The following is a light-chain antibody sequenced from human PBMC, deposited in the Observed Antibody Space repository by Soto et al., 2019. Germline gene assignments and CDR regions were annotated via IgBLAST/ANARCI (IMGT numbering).Light chain of an antibody. Sequence: IVLTQSPGTLSFSPGEIATFSYRASQTGSNSYLAWYQQKSGQAPRLLIYGVSTRATGISDRFSGSGSGTEFALTISRLEPEDFAVYSCQHYGYPQLTFGPGTKVEIK. CDR2: GVS. CDR1: QTGSNSY. CDR3: QHYGYPQLT. V-gene: IGKV3-20*01. J-gene: IGKJ1*01.